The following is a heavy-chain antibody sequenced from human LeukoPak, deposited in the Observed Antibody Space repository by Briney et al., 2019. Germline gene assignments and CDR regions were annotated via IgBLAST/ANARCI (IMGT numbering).Heavy chain of an antibody. Sequence: LETLSLTCTVSVGSISSSSYYWGWIRQPPGKGLECIGSIYYSGRTYYNPPLRSRVTISVDTSKNQFSLRLSSVTAADTAVYYCAREGPPRSVPAAFIYYYYYGMDVWGQGTTVTVSS. J-gene: IGHJ6*02. CDR3: AREGPPRSVPAAFIYYYYYGMDV. CDR1: VGSISSSSYY. V-gene: IGHV4-39*07. CDR2: IYYSGRT. D-gene: IGHD2-2*01.